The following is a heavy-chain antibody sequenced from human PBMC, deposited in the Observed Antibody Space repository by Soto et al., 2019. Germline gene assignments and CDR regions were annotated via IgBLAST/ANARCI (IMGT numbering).Heavy chain of an antibody. J-gene: IGHJ5*02. Sequence: QVQLVQSGAEVKKPGASVKVSCKASGYTFTSYGISWVRQAPGQVLEWMGWISPYNGNTNYAQNLQGRVTMTTDTSTSTAYMELRSLRSDDTAVYYCARDRRDNWNSGWFDPWGQGTLVTVAS. CDR1: GYTFTSYG. V-gene: IGHV1-18*01. D-gene: IGHD1-7*01. CDR2: ISPYNGNT. CDR3: ARDRRDNWNSGWFDP.